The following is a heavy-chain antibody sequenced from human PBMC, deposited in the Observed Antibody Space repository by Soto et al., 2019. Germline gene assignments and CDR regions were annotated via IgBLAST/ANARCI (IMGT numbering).Heavy chain of an antibody. CDR1: VGSISTSGYY. J-gene: IGHJ4*02. CDR3: ARHHYGTMIVVGFVDY. D-gene: IGHD3-22*01. CDR2: IYYSGSS. Sequence: QLQLQESGPGLVRPSETLSLTCTVSVGSISTSGYYWGWIRQPPGKGLEWIGSIYYSGSSYYNPSLKSRVTISVDTSKNQFSLKLSSVTAADTAVYYCARHHYGTMIVVGFVDYWGQGTLVTVSS. V-gene: IGHV4-39*01.